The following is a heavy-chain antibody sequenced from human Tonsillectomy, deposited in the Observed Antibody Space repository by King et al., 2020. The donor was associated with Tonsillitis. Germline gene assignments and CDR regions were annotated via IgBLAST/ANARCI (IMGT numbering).Heavy chain of an antibody. CDR1: GFTVSYNY. J-gene: IGHJ4*02. V-gene: IGHV3-66*04. CDR3: ARQLTPRGTFDY. CDR2: IYSGGST. Sequence: VQLVESGGGLVQPGGSLRLSCAASGFTVSYNYMSWVRQAPGKGLEWVSVIYSGGSTDYADSVKGRFTISRDNSKHTLYLQMNSLRAEETAVYYCARQLTPRGTFDYWGQGTLVTVAS. D-gene: IGHD2-15*01.